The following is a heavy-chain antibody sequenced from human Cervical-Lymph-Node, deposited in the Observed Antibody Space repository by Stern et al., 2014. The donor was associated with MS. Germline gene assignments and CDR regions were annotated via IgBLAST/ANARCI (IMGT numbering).Heavy chain of an antibody. CDR3: ASGDYDFGSGPEN. CDR1: GSSLRNYA. V-gene: IGHV1-69*09. Sequence: VQLVESGAEVKRPGSSVKVSCKSSGSSLRNYAVTWVRQAPGQGLEWMGRIIPKIGSTDYIPKFQGRLAMTTDRSAKTAYLELTSLTSEDTAVYYCASGDYDFGSGPENWGQGTLVTVSS. CDR2: IIPKIGST. J-gene: IGHJ4*02. D-gene: IGHD3-10*01.